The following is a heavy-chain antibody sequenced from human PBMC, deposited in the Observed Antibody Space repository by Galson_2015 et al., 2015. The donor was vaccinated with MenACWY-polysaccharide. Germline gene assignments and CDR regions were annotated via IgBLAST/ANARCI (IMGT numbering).Heavy chain of an antibody. CDR2: IRSKTYGETT. CDR1: GFTFGDYA. V-gene: IGHV3-49*03. Sequence: SLRLSCAASGFTFGDYAMNWFRQAPGKGLEWVGFIRSKTYGETTGYAGSVKGRFTISRDDSKSTAYLQMNSLQTEDTAIYYCTRDRPIDYWGQGTLVTVSS. CDR3: TRDRPIDY. J-gene: IGHJ4*02.